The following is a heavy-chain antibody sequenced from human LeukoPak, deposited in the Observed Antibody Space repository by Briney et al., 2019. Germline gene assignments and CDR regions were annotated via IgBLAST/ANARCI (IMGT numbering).Heavy chain of an antibody. CDR2: IRYDGSNK. CDR3: ARDGSSWYNWFDP. J-gene: IGHJ5*02. D-gene: IGHD6-13*01. Sequence: GGSLRLSCAASGFTFSSYGMHWVRQAPGKGLEWVAFIRYDGSNKYYADSVKGRFTISRDNSKNTLYLQMNSLRAEDTAVYYCARDGSSWYNWFDPWGQGTLVTVSS. V-gene: IGHV3-30*02. CDR1: GFTFSSYG.